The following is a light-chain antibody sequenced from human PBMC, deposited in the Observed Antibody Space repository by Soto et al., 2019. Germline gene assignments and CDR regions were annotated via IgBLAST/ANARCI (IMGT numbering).Light chain of an antibody. V-gene: IGKV3-11*01. CDR1: QSVTNY. J-gene: IGKJ5*01. CDR3: QQRSNTIT. Sequence: EIFFTQSPDTLSLSPWERATLSFRASQSVTNYIAWYQQRPGQAPSLLIYDASNRASGVPARLSGSGSGTEFTLTISSIEPEDFAVYYCQQRSNTITFGQGTRLEIK. CDR2: DAS.